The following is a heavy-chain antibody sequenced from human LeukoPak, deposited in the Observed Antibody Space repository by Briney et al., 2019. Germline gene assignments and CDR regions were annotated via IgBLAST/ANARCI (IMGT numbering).Heavy chain of an antibody. CDR3: ARVRQWLGNRYGREFGY. CDR1: GYTFTGYY. V-gene: IGHV1-2*02. J-gene: IGHJ4*02. CDR2: INPYSGGT. Sequence: ASVKVSCKASGYTFTGYYMHWVRQAPGQGLEWMGWINPYSGGTNYAQKFQGRVTMTRDTSISTAYMELSRLRSDDPAVYYCARVRQWLGNRYGREFGYWGQGTLVTVSS. D-gene: IGHD6-19*01.